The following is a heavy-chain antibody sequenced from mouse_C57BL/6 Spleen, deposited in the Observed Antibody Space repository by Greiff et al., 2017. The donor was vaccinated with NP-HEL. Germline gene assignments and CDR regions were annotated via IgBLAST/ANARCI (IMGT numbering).Heavy chain of an antibody. D-gene: IGHD2-4*01. V-gene: IGHV1-69*01. CDR3: ARGGLPRYFDV. J-gene: IGHJ1*03. CDR2: IDPSDSYT. Sequence: VQLQQSGAELVMPGASVKLSCKASGYTFTSYWMHWVKQRPGQGLEWIGEIDPSDSYTNYNQKFKGKSTLTVDKSSSTAYMQLSSLTSEDSAVYYCARGGLPRYFDVWGTGTTVTVSS. CDR1: GYTFTSYW.